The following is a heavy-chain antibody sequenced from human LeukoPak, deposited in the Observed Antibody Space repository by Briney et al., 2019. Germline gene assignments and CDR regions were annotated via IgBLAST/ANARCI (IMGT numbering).Heavy chain of an antibody. CDR2: IDWDNEK. D-gene: IGHD1-26*01. J-gene: IGHJ4*02. CDR1: GFSLRTSGMR. CDR3: ARIPAGGTYDY. V-gene: IGHV2-70*04. Sequence: ESGPTLVNPTQTLTLTCTFSGFSLRTSGMRVSWIRQPPGKALEWLARIDWDNEKLYNTSLKTRLTISKDTSKNQVVLTMTNMDPVDTATYYCARIPAGGTYDYWGQGTLVTVSS.